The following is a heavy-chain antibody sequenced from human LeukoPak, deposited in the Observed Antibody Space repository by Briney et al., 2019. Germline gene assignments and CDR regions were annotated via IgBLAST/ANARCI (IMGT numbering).Heavy chain of an antibody. J-gene: IGHJ3*02. D-gene: IGHD3-22*01. V-gene: IGHV4-34*01. Sequence: PSETLSLTCTVSGGSISSYYWSWIRQPPGKGLEWIGEINHSGSTNYNPSLKSRVTISVDTSKNQFSLKLSSVTAADTAVYYCAREGQTGYYDSSGQGAFDIWGQGTMVTVSS. CDR2: INHSGST. CDR1: GGSISSYY. CDR3: AREGQTGYYDSSGQGAFDI.